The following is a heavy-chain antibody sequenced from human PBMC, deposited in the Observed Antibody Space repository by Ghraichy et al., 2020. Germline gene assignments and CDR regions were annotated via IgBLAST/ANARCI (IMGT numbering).Heavy chain of an antibody. CDR1: GFIFSSYW. CDR3: ARGIKVGWNGEIDP. D-gene: IGHD3-3*01. J-gene: IGHJ5*02. V-gene: IGHV3-74*01. Sequence: GGSLRLSCAASGFIFSSYWMHWVRQVPGKGLVWVSRIEGDGSRSDYADSVKGRFTISRDNAKNTLFLQMNSLRAEDTAVYYCARGIKVGWNGEIDPWGQGTLVTVSS. CDR2: IEGDGSRS.